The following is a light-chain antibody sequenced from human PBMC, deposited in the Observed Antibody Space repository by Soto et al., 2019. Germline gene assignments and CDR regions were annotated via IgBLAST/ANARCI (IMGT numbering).Light chain of an antibody. V-gene: IGKV1-9*01. Sequence: DLQLTQSPSFLSASVGDRVTITCRASQGISSYLAWYQQKPGKAPKLLIYAASNLQSGVPSRFSGSGSGTEFTLTISSLQPEDFATYYCQQLNSYPFLTFGGGTKVEIK. CDR1: QGISSY. CDR2: AAS. J-gene: IGKJ4*01. CDR3: QQLNSYPFLT.